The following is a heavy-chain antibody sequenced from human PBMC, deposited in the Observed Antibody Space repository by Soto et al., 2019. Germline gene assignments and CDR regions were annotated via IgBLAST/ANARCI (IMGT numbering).Heavy chain of an antibody. CDR2: IYYSGST. Sequence: SDTLSLTCTVSGGSISIGGYYWSWILHQPGKGLEWIGYIYYSGSTHYNPSLKSRVTISIDTSTNHFSLKLSSVTAADTAVYYCARARKDNWLYYFDYWGQGTLVTVSS. J-gene: IGHJ4*02. D-gene: IGHD1-1*01. CDR3: ARARKDNWLYYFDY. V-gene: IGHV4-31*03. CDR1: GGSISIGGYY.